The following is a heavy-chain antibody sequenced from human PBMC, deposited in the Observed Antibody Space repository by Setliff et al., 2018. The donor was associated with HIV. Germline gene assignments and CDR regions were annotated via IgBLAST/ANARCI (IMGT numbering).Heavy chain of an antibody. Sequence: ASVKVSCKASGYTFTSFYLHWVRQAPGQGLEWMAIINPSGGSASYAQKFQGRVSLTRDTSLSTAYMELSSLTSDDTAIYYCARDMFKIWERSLAKGDEFDPWGQGSLVTVSS. V-gene: IGHV1-46*01. J-gene: IGHJ5*02. CDR3: ARDMFKIWERSLAKGDEFDP. D-gene: IGHD3-16*01. CDR1: GYTFTSFY. CDR2: INPSGGSA.